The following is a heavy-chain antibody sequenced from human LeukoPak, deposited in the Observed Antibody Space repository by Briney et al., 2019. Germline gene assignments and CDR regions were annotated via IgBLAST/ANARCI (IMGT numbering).Heavy chain of an antibody. V-gene: IGHV1-46*01. CDR3: ARGRGYNYGHEGSVDY. J-gene: IGHJ4*02. Sequence: ASVKVSCKASGYTFTSYYMHWVRQTPGQGLEWMGIINPSGGSTSYAQKFQGRVTMTRDTSTSTVYMELSSLRCDDTAVYYCARGRGYNYGHEGSVDYWGQGTLVTVSS. CDR1: GYTFTSYY. CDR2: INPSGGST. D-gene: IGHD5-18*01.